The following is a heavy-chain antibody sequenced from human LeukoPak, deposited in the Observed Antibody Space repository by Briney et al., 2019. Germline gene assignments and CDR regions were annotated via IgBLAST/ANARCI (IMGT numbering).Heavy chain of an antibody. CDR2: FDPEDGET. CDR1: GYTLTELF. Sequence: ASVKVSCKVSGYTLTELFMHWVRQAPGKGLEWMGGFDPEDGETIYAQKFQGRVTMTEDTSTDTAYMELSSLRSEDTAVYYCATFAHCSSTSCHPWGYGMDVWGQGTTVTVSS. CDR3: ATFAHCSSTSCHPWGYGMDV. V-gene: IGHV1-24*01. J-gene: IGHJ6*02. D-gene: IGHD2-2*01.